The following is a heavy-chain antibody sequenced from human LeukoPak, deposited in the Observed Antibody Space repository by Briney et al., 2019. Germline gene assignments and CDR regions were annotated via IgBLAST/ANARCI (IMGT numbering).Heavy chain of an antibody. V-gene: IGHV3-48*01. CDR2: ISSSSSTI. D-gene: IGHD5-18*01. CDR3: ARDEGRFRIQLWLW. CDR1: GLTFSSYS. J-gene: IGHJ4*02. Sequence: GGSLRLSCAASGLTFSSYSMNWVRQAPGKGLEWVSYISSSSSTIYYADSVKGRFTISRDNAKNSLYLQMNSLRAEDTAVYYCARDEGRFRIQLWLWWGQGTLVTVSS.